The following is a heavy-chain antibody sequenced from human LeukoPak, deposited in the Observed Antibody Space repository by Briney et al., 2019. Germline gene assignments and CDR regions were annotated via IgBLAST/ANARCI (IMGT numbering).Heavy chain of an antibody. V-gene: IGHV4-59*08. J-gene: IGHJ4*02. CDR3: ARILVGAFDY. CDR2: LYYTGIT. Sequence: SETLSLSCTVSGGSINTHYWSCIRQPPGKGLEWIGDLYYTGITSYNPFLKSRVTMSLDTSENQFSLKVRSVTAADTAVYYCARILVGAFDYWGQGTLVTVSS. CDR1: GGSINTHY. D-gene: IGHD1-26*01.